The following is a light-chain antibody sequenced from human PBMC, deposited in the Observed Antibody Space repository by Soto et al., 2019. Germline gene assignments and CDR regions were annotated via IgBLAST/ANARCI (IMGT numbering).Light chain of an antibody. CDR2: DTN. V-gene: IGKV3-11*01. CDR3: QQRSNWPLT. J-gene: IGKJ4*01. CDR1: QSVGSY. Sequence: EIVLTQSPATLSLSPGERATLSCRASQSVGSYLAWYRQRPGQAPRLLIYDTNKRATGVPDRFSGGGFGTDLTLTISSLEPEDFALYYCQQRSNWPLTFGGGTRVDIK.